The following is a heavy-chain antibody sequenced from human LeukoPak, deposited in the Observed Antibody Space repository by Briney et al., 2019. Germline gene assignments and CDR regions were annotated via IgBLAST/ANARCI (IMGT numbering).Heavy chain of an antibody. D-gene: IGHD2-15*01. CDR1: GFTFSSYG. J-gene: IGHJ4*02. Sequence: GGSLRLSCVASGFTFSSYGMSWVRQAPGKGLEWVSYVSATGYTTSYADSVKGRFTISRDNAKNTVFLQMNSLRAEDTAVYYCAKVRIVVVVAATYFDYWGQGTLVTVSS. V-gene: IGHV3-23*01. CDR2: VSATGYTT. CDR3: AKVRIVVVVAATYFDY.